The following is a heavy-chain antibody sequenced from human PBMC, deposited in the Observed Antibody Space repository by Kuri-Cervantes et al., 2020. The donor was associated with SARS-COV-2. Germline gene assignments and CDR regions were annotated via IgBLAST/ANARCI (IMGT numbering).Heavy chain of an antibody. Sequence: GGSLRLSCAASGFTFSSYDMHWVRQATGKGLEWVSAIGTAGDTYYPGSVKGRFTISRENAKNSLYLQMNSLRAGDTAVYYCARGARINGAYDSSGFDYWGQGTLVTVSS. J-gene: IGHJ4*02. CDR3: ARGARINGAYDSSGFDY. D-gene: IGHD3-22*01. CDR1: GFTFSSYD. CDR2: IGTAGDT. V-gene: IGHV3-13*01.